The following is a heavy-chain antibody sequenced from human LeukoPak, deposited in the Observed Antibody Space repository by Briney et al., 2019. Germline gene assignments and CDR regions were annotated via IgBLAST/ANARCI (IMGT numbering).Heavy chain of an antibody. Sequence: GRSLSLSCAASGFSFRSYGMHWVRQAPGRGLEWVTYTLSDGSFSYYADSVKGRFSISKDNSKNTLYLQMNTLRAEDTAVYYCARDAFIVATIPGYWGQGTLVTVSS. D-gene: IGHD5-12*01. CDR3: ARDAFIVATIPGY. CDR1: GFSFRSYG. CDR2: TLSDGSFS. V-gene: IGHV3-30*03. J-gene: IGHJ4*02.